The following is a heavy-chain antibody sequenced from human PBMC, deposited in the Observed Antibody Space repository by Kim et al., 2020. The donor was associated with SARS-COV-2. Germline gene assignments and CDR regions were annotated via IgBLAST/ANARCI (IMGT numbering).Heavy chain of an antibody. V-gene: IGHV3-15*01. CDR2: IKSKTDGGTT. Sequence: GGSLRLSCAASGFTFSNAWMSWVRQAPGKGLEWVGRIKSKTDGGTTDYAAPVKGRFTISRDDSKNTLYLQMNSLKTEDTAVYYCTTAYYYDSSGYYYEDGFWNYWGQGTLVTVSS. CDR1: GFTFSNAW. CDR3: TTAYYYDSSGYYYEDGFWNY. D-gene: IGHD3-22*01. J-gene: IGHJ4*02.